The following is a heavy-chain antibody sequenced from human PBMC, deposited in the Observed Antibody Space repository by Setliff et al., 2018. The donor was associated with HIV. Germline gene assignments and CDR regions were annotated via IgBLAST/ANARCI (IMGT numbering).Heavy chain of an antibody. Sequence: ASETLSLTCTVSGGSISSYYWSWIRQPPGKGLEWIGYIYTSGSTNYNPSLQSRVTIPVDTSKNQFPLKLSSVTAAGTAVYYCARGLSFYDPGGFDYWGQGTLVTVSS. V-gene: IGHV4-4*09. J-gene: IGHJ4*02. CDR1: GGSISSYY. D-gene: IGHD3-22*01. CDR2: IYTSGST. CDR3: ARGLSFYDPGGFDY.